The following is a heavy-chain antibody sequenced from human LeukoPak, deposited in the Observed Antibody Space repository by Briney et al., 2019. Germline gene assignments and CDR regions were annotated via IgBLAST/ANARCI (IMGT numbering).Heavy chain of an antibody. CDR2: IIPIFGTA. V-gene: IGHV1-69*13. D-gene: IGHD3-10*01. J-gene: IGHJ5*02. CDR1: GGTFISYA. Sequence: SVKVSCKASGGTFISYAISWVRQAPGQGLEWMGGIIPIFGTANYAQKFQGRVTITADESTSTAYMELSSLRSGDTAVYYCARFDGSGVNWFDPWGQGTLVTVSS. CDR3: ARFDGSGVNWFDP.